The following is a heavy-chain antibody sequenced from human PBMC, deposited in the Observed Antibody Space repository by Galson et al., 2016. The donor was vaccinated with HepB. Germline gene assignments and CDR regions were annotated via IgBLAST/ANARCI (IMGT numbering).Heavy chain of an antibody. D-gene: IGHD6-13*01. CDR2: IYYRDGT. J-gene: IGHJ4*02. Sequence: SETLSLTCTVAGGSIDTRNYYWAWLRRSPGRGLEWIGNIYYRDGTYYNPSLRSRVSMSIDTSKNQFSLRLTSVTAADSAIYYCARGAVVGTDYYFETWGQGNLVSVSS. CDR1: GGSIDTRNYY. CDR3: ARGAVVGTDYYFET. V-gene: IGHV4-39*01.